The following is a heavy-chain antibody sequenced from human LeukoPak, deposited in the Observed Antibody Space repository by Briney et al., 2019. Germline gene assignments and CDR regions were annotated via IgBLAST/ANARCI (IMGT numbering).Heavy chain of an antibody. V-gene: IGHV4-34*01. Sequence: PSETLSLTCAVYGGSFSAYYWTWIRQPPGKGLEWIGEINHSGSTNYNPSLKSRVTISVDTSKNQFSLKLSSVTAADTAVYYCARAGRYSSGWYRPGDWFDPWGQGTLVTVSS. J-gene: IGHJ5*02. CDR2: INHSGST. D-gene: IGHD6-19*01. CDR1: GGSFSAYY. CDR3: ARAGRYSSGWYRPGDWFDP.